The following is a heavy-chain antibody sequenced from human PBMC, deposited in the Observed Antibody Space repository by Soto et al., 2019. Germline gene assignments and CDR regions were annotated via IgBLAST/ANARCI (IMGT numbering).Heavy chain of an antibody. J-gene: IGHJ4*02. V-gene: IGHV4-4*07. Sequence: SETLSLSCIVSGGSINTFYWSWVRQPAGKGLEWIGRIFSSGSPSFNPSLESRVAMSVDTSKNHFSLNLSSVTAADMAVYYCAREGSYSAYNFAHGIQLWSFDFWGQGALVTVSS. D-gene: IGHD5-12*01. CDR1: GGSINTFY. CDR3: AREGSYSAYNFAHGIQLWSFDF. CDR2: IFSSGSP.